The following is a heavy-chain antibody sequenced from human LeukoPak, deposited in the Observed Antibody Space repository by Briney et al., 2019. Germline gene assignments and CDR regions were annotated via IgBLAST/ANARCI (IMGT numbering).Heavy chain of an antibody. CDR1: GFAFSSYE. V-gene: IGHV3-48*03. CDR3: ARGPSVTQVY. D-gene: IGHD4-17*01. Sequence: PGGSLRLSCAASGFAFSSYEMNWVRQAPGKGLEWVSYISSSGSTVYYADSVKGRFTISRDNAKNSLYLQMNGLRAEDTAVYYCARGPSVTQVYWGQGTLVTVSS. CDR2: ISSSGSTV. J-gene: IGHJ4*02.